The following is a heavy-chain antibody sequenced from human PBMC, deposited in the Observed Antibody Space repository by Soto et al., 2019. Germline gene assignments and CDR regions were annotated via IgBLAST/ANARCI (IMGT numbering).Heavy chain of an antibody. CDR2: INPSSGAT. CDR1: GYTFINYY. Sequence: ASVKVSCKASGYTFINYYLHWVRQAPGQGLEWLGMINPSSGATASAQKFQARVTMTRGSSPRTVDLGLSSLGSDDTAVYYCARSTDRYYFDYWGQGTLVTVSS. D-gene: IGHD1-1*01. J-gene: IGHJ4*02. CDR3: ARSTDRYYFDY. V-gene: IGHV1-46*01.